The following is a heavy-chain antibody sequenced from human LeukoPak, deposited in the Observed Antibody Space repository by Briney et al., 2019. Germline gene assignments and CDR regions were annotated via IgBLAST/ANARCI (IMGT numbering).Heavy chain of an antibody. V-gene: IGHV4-61*08. J-gene: IGHJ3*02. CDR2: IFYRGRT. CDR3: ARAVRSAFDI. Sequence: SETLSLTCSVSGDSVSDDAYCWSWIRQPPGKQLEWVGYIFYRGRTNYNPSLKSRVTMSVDTSKNQFSLKLSSVTAADTAVYYCARAVRSAFDIWGQGTMVTVSS. D-gene: IGHD1-1*01. CDR1: GDSVSDDAYC.